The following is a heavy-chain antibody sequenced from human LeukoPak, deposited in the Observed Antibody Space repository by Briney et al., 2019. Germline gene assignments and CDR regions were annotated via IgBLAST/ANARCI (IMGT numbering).Heavy chain of an antibody. CDR3: AKDMGIAAATDYFDY. V-gene: IGHV3-9*01. D-gene: IGHD6-13*01. J-gene: IGHJ4*02. CDR2: ISWNSGSI. Sequence: GGSLRLSCAASGFTFSSYWMHWVRQAPGKGLEWVSGISWNSGSIGYADSVKGRFTISRDNAKNSLYLQMNSLRAEDTVLYYCAKDMGIAAATDYFDYWGQGTLVTVSS. CDR1: GFTFSSYW.